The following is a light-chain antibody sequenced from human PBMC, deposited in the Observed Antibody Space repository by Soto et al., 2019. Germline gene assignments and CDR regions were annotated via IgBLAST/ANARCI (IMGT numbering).Light chain of an antibody. CDR1: QGIRND. CDR2: AAS. CDR3: HSRA. Sequence: AIQMTQSPSSLSASVGDRVTITCRASQGIRNDVGWYQQKPGKAPKLLIYAASSLQSGVPSRFSGSGSETEFTLTISRLQPDDFATYFCHSRAFGQGTRLEIK. J-gene: IGKJ5*01. V-gene: IGKV1-6*01.